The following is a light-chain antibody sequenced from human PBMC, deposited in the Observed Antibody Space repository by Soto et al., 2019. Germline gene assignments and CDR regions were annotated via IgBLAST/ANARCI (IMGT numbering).Light chain of an antibody. CDR1: QSDSRSS. CDR2: GAS. Sequence: EIVLTQSPGTLSLSPGETATLSSRVCQSDSRSSLAWYQQKPGQAPRLLIYGASNRATGIPDRFSGSGSGTDFTLTITSLQPEDFATYYCQQSYGTPITFGQGTRLEIK. CDR3: QQSYGTPIT. V-gene: IGKV3-20*01. J-gene: IGKJ5*01.